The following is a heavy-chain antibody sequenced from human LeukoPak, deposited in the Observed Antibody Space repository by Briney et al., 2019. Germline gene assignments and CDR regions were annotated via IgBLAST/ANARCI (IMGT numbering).Heavy chain of an antibody. V-gene: IGHV3-30-3*01. CDR1: GFTFRNYA. CDR3: ARDPILVRGYLDY. CDR2: ISCDGSNK. Sequence: PGRSLRLSCAVSGFTFRNYAIHWVRQAPGKGLEWVALISCDGSNKYYADSVKGRFTISRDNSKNTLHLQMNSLRPEDTAIYYCARDPILVRGYLDYWGQGTLVTVSS. J-gene: IGHJ4*02. D-gene: IGHD3-10*01.